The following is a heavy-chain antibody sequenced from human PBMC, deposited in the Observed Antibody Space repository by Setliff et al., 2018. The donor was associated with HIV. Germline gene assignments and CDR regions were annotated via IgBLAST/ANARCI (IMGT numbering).Heavy chain of an antibody. CDR3: ARGQSFWYSRSWVSPQLNWFDY. J-gene: IGHJ5*01. Sequence: ASVKVSCKASGYTFVSYDINWVRQAPGQGLEWMGWMNPNSGNTAYAQKFQGRLTITTDTSTSTADMELRSLRSDDPAVSYCARGQSFWYSRSWVSPQLNWFDYWGQGTLVTVSS. CDR2: MNPNSGNT. CDR1: GYTFVSYD. V-gene: IGHV1-8*03. D-gene: IGHD6-13*01.